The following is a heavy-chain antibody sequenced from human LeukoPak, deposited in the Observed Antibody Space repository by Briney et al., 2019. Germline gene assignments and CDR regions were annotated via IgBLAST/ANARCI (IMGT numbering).Heavy chain of an antibody. CDR3: ARGESFAFDV. CDR2: ISRAGDRT. V-gene: IGHV3-23*01. CDR1: GFIFSSYG. J-gene: IGHJ3*01. Sequence: PGGSLRLSCVGSGFIFSSYGMGWVRQAPGKGLEWVSSISRAGDRTYYEDSVKGRFTISRDNSRNTMYLQMNSLRAEDTAVYYCARGESFAFDVWGQGTMVTVSS.